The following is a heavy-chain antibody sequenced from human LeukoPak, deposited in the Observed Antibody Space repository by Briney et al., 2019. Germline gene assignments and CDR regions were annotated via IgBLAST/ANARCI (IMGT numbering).Heavy chain of an antibody. CDR3: ASNKQQLGRWGSYYYYYMDV. D-gene: IGHD6-13*01. Sequence: GASVKVSCKASGYTFTSYGISWVRQAPGQGLEWMGGIIPIFGTANYAQKFQGRVTITADESTSTAYMELSSLRSEDTAVYYCASNKQQLGRWGSYYYYYMDVWGKGTTVTISS. J-gene: IGHJ6*03. CDR2: IIPIFGTA. CDR1: GYTFTSYG. V-gene: IGHV1-69*13.